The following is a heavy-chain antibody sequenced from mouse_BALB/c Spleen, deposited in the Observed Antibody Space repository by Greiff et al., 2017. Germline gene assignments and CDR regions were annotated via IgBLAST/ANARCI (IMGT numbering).Heavy chain of an antibody. V-gene: IGHV7-3*02. CDR3: ARDYRYDGAMDY. CDR2: IRNKANGYTT. D-gene: IGHD2-14*01. CDR1: GFTFTDYY. Sequence: EVKLMESGGGLVQPGGSLILSCATSGFTFTDYYMSWVRQPPGKALEWLGFIRNKANGYTTEYSASVKGRFTISRDNSQSILYLQMNTLRAEDSATYYCARDYRYDGAMDYWGQGTSVTVSS. J-gene: IGHJ4*01.